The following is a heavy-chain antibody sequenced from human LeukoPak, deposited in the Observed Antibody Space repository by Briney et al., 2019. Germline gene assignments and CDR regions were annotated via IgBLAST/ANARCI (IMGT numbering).Heavy chain of an antibody. CDR2: INTNTGDP. CDR1: GYTFTSYA. V-gene: IGHV7-4-1*02. D-gene: IGHD1-26*01. J-gene: IGHJ6*02. CDR3: ERDPSGTYGYYYYGMDV. Sequence: ASVKVSCTASGYTFTSYAINWVRPAPGQGLEWMGWINTNTGDPTYAQGFTGRFVFPLDTSVGTAYLQINSLKAEDTAVYFCERDPSGTYGYYYYGMDVWGQGTTVTVSS.